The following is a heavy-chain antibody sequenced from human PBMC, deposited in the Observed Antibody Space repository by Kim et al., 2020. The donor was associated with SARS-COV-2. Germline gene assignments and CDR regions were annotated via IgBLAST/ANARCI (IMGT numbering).Heavy chain of an antibody. CDR3: ARDLSPYYYDSSGYYKPSY. V-gene: IGHV3-30*07. Sequence: KGRFTISRDNYKNTLYLQMNSLRAEDTAVYYCARDLSPYYYDSSGYYKPSYWGQGTLVTVSS. J-gene: IGHJ4*02. D-gene: IGHD3-22*01.